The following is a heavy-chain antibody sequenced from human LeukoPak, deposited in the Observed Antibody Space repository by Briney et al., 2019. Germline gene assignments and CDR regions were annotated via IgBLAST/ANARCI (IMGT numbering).Heavy chain of an antibody. CDR3: AREDCSGGSCYPDAFDI. V-gene: IGHV3-21*01. D-gene: IGHD2-15*01. Sequence: PGGSLRLSCAASGFTFSSYNMNWVRQAPGKGPEWVSSITSSSSYIYYADSVKGRFTISRDNSKNTLYLQMNSLRAEDTAVYYCAREDCSGGSCYPDAFDIWGQGTMVTVSS. CDR1: GFTFSSYN. CDR2: ITSSSSYI. J-gene: IGHJ3*02.